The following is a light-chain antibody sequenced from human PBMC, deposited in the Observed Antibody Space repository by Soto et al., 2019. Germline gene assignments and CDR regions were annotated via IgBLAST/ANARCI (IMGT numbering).Light chain of an antibody. CDR1: QSIGST. CDR2: DAS. V-gene: IGKV3-15*01. CDR3: QQRHMWPIT. Sequence: EIVMTQSPATLSVSPGERATLSCRASQSIGSTLAWYQQKPGQTPRLLIYDASTRATGIPARFSGIGSGTEFTLTISSLQSEDFAVYYCQQRHMWPITFGQGTRLEI. J-gene: IGKJ5*01.